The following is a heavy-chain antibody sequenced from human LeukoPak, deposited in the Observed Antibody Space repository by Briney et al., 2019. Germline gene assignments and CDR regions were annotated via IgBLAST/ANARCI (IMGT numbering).Heavy chain of an antibody. D-gene: IGHD2-15*01. CDR3: ARDGRRPLNYYYYGMDV. J-gene: IGHJ6*02. Sequence: GSLRLSCAASGFTFSSYSMNWVRQAPGKELEWVSSISSSSSYIYYADSVKGRFTISRDNAKNSLYLQMNSLRAEDTAVYYCARDGRRPLNYYYYGMDVWGQGTTVTVSS. CDR2: ISSSSSYI. CDR1: GFTFSSYS. V-gene: IGHV3-21*01.